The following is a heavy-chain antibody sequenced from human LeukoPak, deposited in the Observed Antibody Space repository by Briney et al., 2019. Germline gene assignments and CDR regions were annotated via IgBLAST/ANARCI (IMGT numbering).Heavy chain of an antibody. V-gene: IGHV4-59*01. CDR3: ARTNQISETAFDI. CDR1: GGSFSGYY. Sequence: SETLSLTCAVYGGSFSGYYWSWIRQTPGKGLEWIGYILSSGSTNYNPSVKSRVTISVDTSKNQFSLKLSSVTAADTAVYYCARTNQISETAFDIWGQGTMVIVSS. J-gene: IGHJ3*02. CDR2: ILSSGST. D-gene: IGHD1-14*01.